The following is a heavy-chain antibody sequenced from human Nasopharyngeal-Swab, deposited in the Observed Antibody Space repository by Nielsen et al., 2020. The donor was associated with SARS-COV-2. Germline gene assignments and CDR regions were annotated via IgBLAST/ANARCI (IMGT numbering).Heavy chain of an antibody. D-gene: IGHD4-17*01. CDR2: IYRSGST. CDR1: GGSISSGGYS. CDR3: ASLRSAPGDDAFDI. V-gene: IGHV4-30-2*01. Sequence: SETLSLTCAVSGGSISSGGYSWSWIRQPPGKGLEWIGYIYRSGSTYYNPSLKSRVTISVDRSKNQFSLKLSSVTAADTAVYYCASLRSAPGDDAFDIWGQGTMVTVSS. J-gene: IGHJ3*02.